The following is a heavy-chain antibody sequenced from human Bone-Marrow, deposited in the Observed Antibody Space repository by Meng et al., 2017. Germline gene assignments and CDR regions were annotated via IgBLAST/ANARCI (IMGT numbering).Heavy chain of an antibody. CDR2: ISGSGGST. CDR1: GFTFSSYA. D-gene: IGHD6-6*01. Sequence: GESLKISCAASGFTFSSYAMSWVRQAPGKGLEWVSAISGSGGSTYYADSVKGRFTISRDNAKNSLYLQMNSLRAEDTAVYYCASSIAARSGFDYWGQGTLVTVSS. CDR3: ASSIAARSGFDY. V-gene: IGHV3-23*01. J-gene: IGHJ4*02.